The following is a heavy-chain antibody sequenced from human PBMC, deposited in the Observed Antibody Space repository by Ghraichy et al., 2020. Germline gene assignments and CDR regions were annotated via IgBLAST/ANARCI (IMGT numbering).Heavy chain of an antibody. CDR3: ARVRGFCSGGACVGWFDY. V-gene: IGHV3-53*01. J-gene: IGHJ4*02. Sequence: GGSLRLSCAASGFTVGRDFMSWVRQAPGKGLEWVSVIYSVGNTDYAESVKGRFTISKDNSKSTLYLQMNSLRAEDTAVYYCARVRGFCSGGACVGWFDYWGQGTLVTVSS. CDR1: GFTVGRDF. D-gene: IGHD2-15*01. CDR2: IYSVGNT.